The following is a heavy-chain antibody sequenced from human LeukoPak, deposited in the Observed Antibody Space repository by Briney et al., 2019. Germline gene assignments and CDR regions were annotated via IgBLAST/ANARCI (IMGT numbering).Heavy chain of an antibody. CDR1: GYTFTNYY. Sequence: ASVKVSCKASGYTFTNYYMHWVRQAPGQGLECIGIITPNGGTTTYAQKHQGRVTMTMSTSTSTVYMELTSLGSEDTAVYYCARGLSYFDYWGQGTLVTVSA. CDR2: ITPNGGTT. CDR3: ARGLSYFDY. J-gene: IGHJ4*02. V-gene: IGHV1-46*01.